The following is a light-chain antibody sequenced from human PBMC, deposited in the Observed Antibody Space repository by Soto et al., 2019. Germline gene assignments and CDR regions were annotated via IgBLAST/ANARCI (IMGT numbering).Light chain of an antibody. Sequence: QSALTQPPSASGSAGQSVTISCTGTSTDVGGYNYVSWYQQHPGKAPKLMIYEVSKRPSGVPDRFSGSKSGNTASLTVSGLQAEDEADYYCRSYAGNNLHYVLGTGTKLTVL. V-gene: IGLV2-8*01. CDR3: RSYAGNNLHYV. CDR2: EVS. J-gene: IGLJ1*01. CDR1: STDVGGYNY.